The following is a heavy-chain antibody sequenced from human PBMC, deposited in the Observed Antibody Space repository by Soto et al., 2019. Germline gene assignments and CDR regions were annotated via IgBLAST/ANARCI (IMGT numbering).Heavy chain of an antibody. CDR2: LIPILGLA. J-gene: IGHJ4*02. V-gene: IGHV1-69*02. Sequence: QVQLVQSGAEVRKPGSSVKVSCQASGGTFSNSTVTWVRQAPGQGREWMGRLIPILGLANYAQKFRGRLTITADKSTTTAYLELRSLRSEDTAMYYCARFKVGDDYWGQGTLVTVSS. D-gene: IGHD5-12*01. CDR1: GGTFSNST. CDR3: ARFKVGDDY.